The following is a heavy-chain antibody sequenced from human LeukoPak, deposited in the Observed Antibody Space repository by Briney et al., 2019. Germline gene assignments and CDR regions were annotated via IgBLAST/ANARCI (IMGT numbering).Heavy chain of an antibody. V-gene: IGHV1-8*01. CDR1: GYTFTSYD. J-gene: IGHJ6*03. CDR3: ARAHGSGSPFWVRRYYYYYMDV. Sequence: GASVKVSCKASGYTFTSYDINWVRQATGQGLEWMGWMNPNSGNTGYAQKFQGRVTMTRNTSISTAYMELSSLRSEDTAVYYCARAHGSGSPFWVRRYYYYYMDVWGKGTTVTISS. CDR2: MNPNSGNT. D-gene: IGHD3-10*01.